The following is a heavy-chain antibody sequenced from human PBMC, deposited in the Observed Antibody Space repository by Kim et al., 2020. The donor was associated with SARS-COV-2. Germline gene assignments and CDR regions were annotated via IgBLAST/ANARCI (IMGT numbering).Heavy chain of an antibody. J-gene: IGHJ4*02. CDR2: IRSKAYGGTT. CDR3: TRFDFWSGRIRDY. Sequence: GGSLRLSCTASGFTFGDYAMSWFRQAPGKGLEWVGFIRSKAYGGTTEYAASVKGRFTISRDDSKSIAYLHMNRLKTEDTAVYYCTRFDFWSGRIRDYWGQGTLVTVSS. D-gene: IGHD3-3*01. CDR1: GFTFGDYA. V-gene: IGHV3-49*03.